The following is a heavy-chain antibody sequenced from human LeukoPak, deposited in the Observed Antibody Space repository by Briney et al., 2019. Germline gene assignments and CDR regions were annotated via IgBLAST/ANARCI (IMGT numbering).Heavy chain of an antibody. D-gene: IGHD6-13*01. CDR3: ARERPGIAAAGKGYYYYYGMDV. CDR1: GGSISSSSYS. CDR2: IYYSGST. V-gene: IGHV4-39*02. Sequence: SETLSLTCTVSGGSISSSSYSWGWIRQPPGKGLEWIGSIYYSGSTYYNPSLKSRVTISVDTSKNQFSLKLSSVTAADTAVYYCARERPGIAAAGKGYYYYYGMDVWGQGTTVTVSS. J-gene: IGHJ6*02.